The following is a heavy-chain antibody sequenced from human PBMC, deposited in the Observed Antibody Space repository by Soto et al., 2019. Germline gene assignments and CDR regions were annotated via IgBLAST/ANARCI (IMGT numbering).Heavy chain of an antibody. CDR1: GGSISSSSYY. V-gene: IGHV4-39*01. D-gene: IGHD2-2*01. CDR2: IYYSGST. J-gene: IGHJ4*02. CDR3: ATLPAANDDFDY. Sequence: QLQLQESGPGLVKPSETLSLTCTVSGGSISSSSYYWGWIRQPPGKGLEWIGTIYYSGSTYYNPSLKSRVTISVGTSETQFSLKLSSVTAADTAVYYCATLPAANDDFDYWGQGTLVTVSS.